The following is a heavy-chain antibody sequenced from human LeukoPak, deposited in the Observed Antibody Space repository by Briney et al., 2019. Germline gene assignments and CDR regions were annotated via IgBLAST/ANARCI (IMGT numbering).Heavy chain of an antibody. J-gene: IGHJ4*02. CDR1: GYTLTSYG. D-gene: IGHD3-10*01. CDR2: ISAYNGNT. V-gene: IGHV1-18*01. Sequence: ASVKVSCKASGYTLTSYGISWVRQAPGQGLEWMGWISAYNGNTNYAQKLQGRVTMTTDTSTSTAYMELGSLRSDDTAVYYCARGGLKHYGSGSYFADYWGQGTLVTVSS. CDR3: ARGGLKHYGSGSYFADY.